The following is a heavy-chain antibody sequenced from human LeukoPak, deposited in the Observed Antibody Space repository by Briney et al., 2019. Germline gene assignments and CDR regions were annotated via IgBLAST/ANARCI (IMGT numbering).Heavy chain of an antibody. D-gene: IGHD1-14*01. CDR2: IYTSGST. CDR1: GGSLSSGSFY. CDR3: ATEDNGEGYYYYYYMDV. J-gene: IGHJ6*03. Sequence: TLSPTCTVSGGSLSSGSFYWGWIRQPAGKGLEWIGRIYTSGSTNYNPSLKSRVTISVDTSKNQFSLKLSSVTAADTAAYYCATEDNGEGYYYYYYMDVSGKGNTVTVSS. V-gene: IGHV4-61*02.